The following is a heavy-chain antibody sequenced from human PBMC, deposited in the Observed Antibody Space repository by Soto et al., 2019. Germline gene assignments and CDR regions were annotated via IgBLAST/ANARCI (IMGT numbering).Heavy chain of an antibody. CDR3: ASDAAAARPPNYYYYGMDV. V-gene: IGHV4-31*03. CDR2: IYYSGST. Sequence: PSETLSLTCTVSGGSISSGGYSWSWIRQHPGKGLEWIGYIYYSGSTYYNPSLSSRVTISGDTSKNQFSLTLTSVTAADTAVYYCASDAAAARPPNYYYYGMDVWGQGTTVNVSS. CDR1: GGSISSGGYS. J-gene: IGHJ6*02. D-gene: IGHD6-6*01.